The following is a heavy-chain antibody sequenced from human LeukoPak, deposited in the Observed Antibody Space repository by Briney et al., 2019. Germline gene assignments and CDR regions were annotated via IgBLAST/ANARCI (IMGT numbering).Heavy chain of an antibody. CDR2: ISSSSSYI. Sequence: GGSLRLSCAASGLTFSSYSMNWVRQAPGKGLEWVSSISSSSSYIYYADSVKGRFTISRDNAKNSLYLQMNSLRAEDTAVYYCAREGYCSSTSCYRSYYYGMDVWGQGTTVTVSS. V-gene: IGHV3-21*01. CDR3: AREGYCSSTSCYRSYYYGMDV. J-gene: IGHJ6*02. D-gene: IGHD2-2*01. CDR1: GLTFSSYS.